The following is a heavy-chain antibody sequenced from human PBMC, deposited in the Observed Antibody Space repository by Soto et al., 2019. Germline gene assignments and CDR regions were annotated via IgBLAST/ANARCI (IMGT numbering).Heavy chain of an antibody. Sequence: QVQLQESGPGLVKPSGTLSLTCAVSGGSISSSNWWSWVRPPPGKGLEWIGEFYHSGSTNYNPSIKSRGTISVDKSKNQFSLKLSSVTAADTAVYYCARGVYCSGGSCEIAGNWFDPWGQGTLVTVSA. CDR1: GGSISSSNW. V-gene: IGHV4-4*02. CDR2: FYHSGST. D-gene: IGHD2-15*01. J-gene: IGHJ5*02. CDR3: ARGVYCSGGSCEIAGNWFDP.